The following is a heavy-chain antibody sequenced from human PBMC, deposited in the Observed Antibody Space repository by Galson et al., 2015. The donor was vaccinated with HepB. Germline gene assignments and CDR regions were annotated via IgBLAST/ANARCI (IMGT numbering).Heavy chain of an antibody. CDR3: ANPGPNQDYWSAYYEGPRFDY. CDR1: GFPFSRYA. CDR2: ISVSGDFT. Sequence: SLRLPCAASGFPFSRYAMAWVRQAPGQGLEWVSGISVSGDFTYYGDSVKARFTISRDNSKNTVFLQMNSLRADDTAVYFCANPGPNQDYWSAYYEGPRFDYWGQGALVIVSS. D-gene: IGHD3-3*01. J-gene: IGHJ4*02. V-gene: IGHV3-23*01.